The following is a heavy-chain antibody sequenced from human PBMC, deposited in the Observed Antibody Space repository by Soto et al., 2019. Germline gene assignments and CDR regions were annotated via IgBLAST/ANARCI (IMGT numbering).Heavy chain of an antibody. CDR3: AGGTGTGSEYNFYYYGMDV. CDR2: IIPIFGNT. Sequence: QVQLVQSGVEVKKPGSSVKVSCKASGGTLNSYAIDWVRQAPGQGLEWMGGIIPIFGNTYYAQRLQGRVKLTADESTRTAYMELSTLTSEDTAVYYCAGGTGTGSEYNFYYYGMDVWGQGTTVIVSS. V-gene: IGHV1-69*12. J-gene: IGHJ6*02. CDR1: GGTLNSYA. D-gene: IGHD1-1*01.